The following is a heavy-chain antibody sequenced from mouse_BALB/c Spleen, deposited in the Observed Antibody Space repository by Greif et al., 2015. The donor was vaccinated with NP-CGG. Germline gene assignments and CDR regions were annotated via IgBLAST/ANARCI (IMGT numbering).Heavy chain of an antibody. D-gene: IGHD2-2*01. CDR3: ARYDGYYYAMDY. V-gene: IGHV3-2*02. CDR2: ISYSGST. J-gene: IGHJ4*01. Sequence: ESGPGLVKPSQSLSLTCTVTGYSITSDYAWNWIRQFPGNKLEWMGYISYSGSTSYNPSLKSRISITRDTSKNQFFLQLNSVTTEDTATYYCARYDGYYYAMDYWGQGTSVTVSS. CDR1: GYSITSDYA.